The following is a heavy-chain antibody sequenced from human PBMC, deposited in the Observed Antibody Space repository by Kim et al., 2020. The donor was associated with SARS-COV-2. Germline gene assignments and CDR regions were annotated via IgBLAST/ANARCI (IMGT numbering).Heavy chain of an antibody. Sequence: GESLKISCKASGYTFTKSWIAWVRQMPGKGLEWMGIIYPGDSDTRYSPSFQGQVTISADKSISTAYLQWSNLRASDTAMYYCARPPDCTNNICYLDNWGQGTPVTVSS. CDR2: IYPGDSDT. V-gene: IGHV5-51*01. D-gene: IGHD2-8*01. J-gene: IGHJ4*02. CDR1: GYTFTKSW. CDR3: ARPPDCTNNICYLDN.